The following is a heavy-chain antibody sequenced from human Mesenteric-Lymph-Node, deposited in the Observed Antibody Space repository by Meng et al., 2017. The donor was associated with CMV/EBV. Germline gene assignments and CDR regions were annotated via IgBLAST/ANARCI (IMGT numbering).Heavy chain of an antibody. J-gene: IGHJ4*02. CDR1: GYNFGGYY. V-gene: IGHV1-2*02. D-gene: IGHD2-2*01. CDR3: AREENSAMVTY. CDR2: INPHSGVT. Sequence: CRASGYNFGGYYMHWVRQAPGQGLEWIGWINPHSGVTDYSQSFQGRVSMTRDTSTSTVYMELGSLRSEDTAVYYCAREENSAMVTYWGQGTLVTVSS.